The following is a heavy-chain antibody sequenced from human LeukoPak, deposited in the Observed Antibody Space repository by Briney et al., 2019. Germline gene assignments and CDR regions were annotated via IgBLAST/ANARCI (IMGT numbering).Heavy chain of an antibody. CDR2: IYHSGST. Sequence: SETLSLTCTVSGGSISSYYWSWIRQPPGKGLEWIGYIYHSGSTYYNPSLKSRVTISVDRSKNQFSLKLSSVTAADTAVYYCARLWSGRTHCYYYYMDVWGKGTTVTVSS. V-gene: IGHV4-59*04. J-gene: IGHJ6*03. CDR1: GGSISSYY. D-gene: IGHD3-3*01. CDR3: ARLWSGRTHCYYYYMDV.